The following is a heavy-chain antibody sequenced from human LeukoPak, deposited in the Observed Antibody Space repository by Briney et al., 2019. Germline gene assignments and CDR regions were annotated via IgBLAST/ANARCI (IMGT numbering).Heavy chain of an antibody. J-gene: IGHJ4*02. Sequence: HPGGSLRLSCAASGFTFSSYGMHWVRQAPGKGLEWVAFIRYDGSNKYYADSVKGRFTISRDNSKNTLYLQMNSLRAEDTAVYYCAKNMRYSSSWYHFDYWGQGTLVTVSS. D-gene: IGHD6-13*01. CDR2: IRYDGSNK. V-gene: IGHV3-30*02. CDR1: GFTFSSYG. CDR3: AKNMRYSSSWYHFDY.